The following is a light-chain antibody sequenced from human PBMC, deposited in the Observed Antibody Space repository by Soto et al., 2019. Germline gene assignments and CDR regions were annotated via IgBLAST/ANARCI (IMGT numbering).Light chain of an antibody. CDR2: DVS. V-gene: IGLV2-14*01. J-gene: IGLJ3*02. Sequence: QSALTQPASVSGSPGQSITISCTETSSDVGGNNYVSWYQQYPGKAPKLMIFDVSNRPSGVSNRFSGSKYGNTASLTISGLQAEDEADYYCSSYTSSSTAACVFGGGTKLTVL. CDR1: SSDVGGNNY. CDR3: SSYTSSSTAACV.